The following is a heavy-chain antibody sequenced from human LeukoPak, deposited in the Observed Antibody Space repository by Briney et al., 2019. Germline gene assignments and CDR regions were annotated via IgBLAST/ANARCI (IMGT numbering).Heavy chain of an antibody. Sequence: KPGGSLRLSCAASGFTFSNAWMSWVRQAPGKGLEWVGRIKSKTDGGTTDYAAPVKGRFTISRDDSKNTLYLQMNSLKTEDTAVYYCTAQIAVAGTGYDYWGQGTLVTVSS. CDR2: IKSKTDGGTT. D-gene: IGHD6-19*01. J-gene: IGHJ4*02. CDR3: TAQIAVAGTGYDY. V-gene: IGHV3-15*01. CDR1: GFTFSNAW.